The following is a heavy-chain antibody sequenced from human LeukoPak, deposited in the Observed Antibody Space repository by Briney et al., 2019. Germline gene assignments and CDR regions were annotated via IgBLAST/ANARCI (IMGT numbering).Heavy chain of an antibody. D-gene: IGHD1-26*01. V-gene: IGHV3-74*01. CDR1: GFTFSSYG. CDR2: INSDGSST. J-gene: IGHJ3*02. CDR3: ARVGATIDAFDI. Sequence: GGSLRLSCAASGFTFSSYGMHWVRQAPGKGLVWVSRINSDGSSTSYADSVKGRFTISRDNAKNTLYLQMNSLRAEDTAVYYCARVGATIDAFDIWGQGTMVTVSS.